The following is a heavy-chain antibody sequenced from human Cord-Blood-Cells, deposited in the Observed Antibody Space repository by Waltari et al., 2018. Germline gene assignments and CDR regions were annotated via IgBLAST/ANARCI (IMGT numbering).Heavy chain of an antibody. D-gene: IGHD6-13*01. V-gene: IGHV1-69*01. CDR2: ITPIFGKE. J-gene: IGHJ4*02. CDR3: AWGGIAAAGTFDY. Sequence: QVQLVQSGAEVKKPGSSVKVSCKASGGTFTGNAISWVRQAPGQGVEWMGGITPIFGKENYAQKFRGRVTIPADESTSTAYMGLGSLRSEDTAVYYCAWGGIAAAGTFDYWGQGTLVTVSS. CDR1: GGTFTGNA.